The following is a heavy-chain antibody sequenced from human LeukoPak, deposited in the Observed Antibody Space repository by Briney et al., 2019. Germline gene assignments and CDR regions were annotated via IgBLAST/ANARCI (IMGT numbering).Heavy chain of an antibody. V-gene: IGHV1-69*06. Sequence: ASVKVSCKTIGGRFKSYGFSWVRQAPGQGLEWMGGIIPIFDRPNYAQKFEGRVTITADKSTNTNYMEIRSLTSDGTAVYYCARDAQWELRALDVWGRGTMVIVSS. CDR3: ARDAQWELRALDV. D-gene: IGHD1-26*01. CDR2: IIPIFDRP. J-gene: IGHJ3*01. CDR1: GGRFKSYG.